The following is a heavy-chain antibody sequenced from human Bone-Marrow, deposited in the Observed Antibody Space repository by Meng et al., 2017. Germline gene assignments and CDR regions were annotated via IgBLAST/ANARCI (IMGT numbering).Heavy chain of an antibody. CDR2: INHSGST. D-gene: IGHD1-26*01. Sequence: QVQVQQWGAGLLKASETLSLTCAVYGGSFSGYYWSWIRQPPGKGLEWIGEINHSGSTNYNPSLKSRVTISVDTSKNQFSLKLSSVTAADTAVYYCARGYGIVGANLGLYYFDYWGQGTLVTVSS. V-gene: IGHV4-34*01. CDR3: ARGYGIVGANLGLYYFDY. CDR1: GGSFSGYY. J-gene: IGHJ4*02.